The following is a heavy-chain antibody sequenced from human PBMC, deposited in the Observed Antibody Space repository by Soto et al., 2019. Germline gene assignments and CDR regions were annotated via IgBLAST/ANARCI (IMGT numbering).Heavy chain of an antibody. Sequence: LETLSHTCAVSGGSSSSGGYSWSWIRQPPGKGLEWIGFIHYSGSTNYNPSLKGRVTMSVDTSKNQFSLKLTSVNTADTAIYYCTRGGDPYKTGHWGQGTLVTVSS. J-gene: IGHJ4*02. CDR1: GGSSSSGGYS. D-gene: IGHD2-21*01. CDR3: TRGGDPYKTGH. V-gene: IGHV4-61*08. CDR2: IHYSGST.